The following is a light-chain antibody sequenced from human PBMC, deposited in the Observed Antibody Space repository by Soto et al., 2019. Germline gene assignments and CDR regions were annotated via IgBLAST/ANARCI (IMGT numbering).Light chain of an antibody. CDR3: QSYDSRLNNWV. Sequence: QSVLTQPPSASGTPGQRVTISCSGSSSNIESNYVYWYQQLPGTAPKLLIYGNNNRPLGVPDRFSGSKSGTSASLAITGLQAEDEADYYCQSYDSRLNNWVFGGGTKLTVL. CDR1: SSNIESNY. V-gene: IGLV1-40*01. J-gene: IGLJ3*02. CDR2: GNN.